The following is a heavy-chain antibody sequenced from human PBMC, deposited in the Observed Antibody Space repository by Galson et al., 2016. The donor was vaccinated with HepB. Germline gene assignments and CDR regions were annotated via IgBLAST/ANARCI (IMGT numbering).Heavy chain of an antibody. Sequence: SLRLSCAGSGFMFGDYFMSWPRQAPGKGLEWIAYISDNGGHTNYADSVKGRLTISRENTRNVMFLQMNSIRDNDTAVYYCARETIDGDAVTGRFRYKGLDGWGRATTVIVSS. CDR1: GFMFGDYF. D-gene: IGHD5-12*01. J-gene: IGHJ6*02. V-gene: IGHV3-11*06. CDR3: ARETIDGDAVTGRFRYKGLDG. CDR2: ISDNGGHT.